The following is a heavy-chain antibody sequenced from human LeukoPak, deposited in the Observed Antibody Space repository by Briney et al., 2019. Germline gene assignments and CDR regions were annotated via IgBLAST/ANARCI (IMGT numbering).Heavy chain of an antibody. CDR1: GGSISSYY. CDR3: ARDGGGEINWLDP. J-gene: IGHJ5*02. CDR2: IYYSGST. D-gene: IGHD4-23*01. V-gene: IGHV4-59*01. Sequence: PSETLSLTCTVSGGSISSYYWSWIRQPPGKGLEWIGYIYYSGSTNYNPSLKSRVTISVDTSKNQFSLKLSSVTAADTAVYYCARDGGGEINWLDPWGQGTLVTVSS.